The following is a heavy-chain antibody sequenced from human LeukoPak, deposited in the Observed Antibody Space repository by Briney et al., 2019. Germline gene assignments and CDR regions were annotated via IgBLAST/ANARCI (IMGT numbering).Heavy chain of an antibody. CDR2: IYYRGST. Sequence: SETLSLTCTVSGGSISSYYGSWIRQPPGRGLEWVGYIYYRGSTNYNPSLKSRVTISVDTSKNQFSLKLSSVTAADTAVYYCARTRYYYNSRSYGAPYYFDYWGQGTLVTVSS. CDR3: ARTRYYYNSRSYGAPYYFDY. J-gene: IGHJ4*02. D-gene: IGHD3-10*01. CDR1: GGSISSYY. V-gene: IGHV4-59*01.